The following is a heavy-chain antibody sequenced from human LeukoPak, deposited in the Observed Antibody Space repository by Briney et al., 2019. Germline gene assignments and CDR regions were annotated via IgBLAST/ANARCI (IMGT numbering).Heavy chain of an antibody. CDR3: ARGLRSGGLLWFREFMPPGIGHNYYYYYMDV. V-gene: IGHV1-8*01. CDR2: KNPNSGNT. D-gene: IGHD3-10*01. CDR1: VYTFTSYD. Sequence: ASVKVSCKASVYTFTSYDINWVRQATGQGLEWMGWKNPNSGNTGYAQKFQGRVTMTRNTSISTAYMELSSLRSEDTAVYYCARGLRSGGLLWFREFMPPGIGHNYYYYYMDVWGKGTTVTVSS. J-gene: IGHJ6*03.